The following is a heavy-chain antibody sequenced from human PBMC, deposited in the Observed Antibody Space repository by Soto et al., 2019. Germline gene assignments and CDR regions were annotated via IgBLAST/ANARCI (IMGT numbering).Heavy chain of an antibody. CDR1: GDSISSYY. D-gene: IGHD7-27*01. Sequence: SQTLSLTCTVAGDSISSYYWPWIRQPPGKGLEWIGNIYYSGSTRYNPSLKSRVTISVDTSKDQFSLKLTSVTAADTAVYYCARTGDRSGYYYYYMDVWGKGTTVTVSS. CDR2: IYYSGST. CDR3: ARTGDRSGYYYYYMDV. J-gene: IGHJ6*03. V-gene: IGHV4-59*08.